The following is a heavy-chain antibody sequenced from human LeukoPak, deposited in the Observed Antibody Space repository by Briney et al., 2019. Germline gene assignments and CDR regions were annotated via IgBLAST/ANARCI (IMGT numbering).Heavy chain of an antibody. CDR3: ARDVYYYDSSGYYYMYPRGIDY. J-gene: IGHJ4*02. D-gene: IGHD3-22*01. Sequence: GGSLRLSCAASGFTFSTYAMSWVRQAPGKGLEWVSTIGGGGGGTYYADSVKGRFTISRDTSKNTLFLQMNSLRVEDTAVYYCARDVYYYDSSGYYYMYPRGIDYWGQGTLVTVSS. CDR1: GFTFSTYA. CDR2: IGGGGGGT. V-gene: IGHV3-23*01.